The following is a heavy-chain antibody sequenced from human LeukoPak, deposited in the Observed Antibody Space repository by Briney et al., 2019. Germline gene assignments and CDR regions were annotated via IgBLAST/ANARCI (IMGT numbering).Heavy chain of an antibody. J-gene: IGHJ6*02. D-gene: IGHD2-2*01. CDR1: GGSISSGGYS. Sequence: PSETLSLTCAVSGGSISSGGYSWSWIRQPPGKGLEWIGYIYHSGSTYYNPSLKSRVTISVDRSKNQFSLKLSSVAAADTAVYYCASQSSPGTMDVWGQGTTVTVSS. V-gene: IGHV4-30-2*01. CDR3: ASQSSPGTMDV. CDR2: IYHSGST.